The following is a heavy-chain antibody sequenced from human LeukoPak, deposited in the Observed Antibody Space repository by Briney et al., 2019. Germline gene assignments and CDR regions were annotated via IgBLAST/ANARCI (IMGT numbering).Heavy chain of an antibody. CDR3: AKRGYDSSGANLYHFAY. J-gene: IGHJ4*02. V-gene: IGHV3-23*01. CDR1: GFNFSTYE. Sequence: PGGSLRLSCAASGFNFSTYEMHWVRQAPGKGLEWVSTISGSGAYTYYADSVKGRFTISRDNSKNTLYLQMNSLRAEDTAVYSCAKRGYDSSGANLYHFAYWGQGTLVTVSS. D-gene: IGHD3-22*01. CDR2: ISGSGAYT.